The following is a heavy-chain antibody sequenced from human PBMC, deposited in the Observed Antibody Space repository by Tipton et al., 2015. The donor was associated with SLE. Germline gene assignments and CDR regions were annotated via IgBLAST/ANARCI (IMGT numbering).Heavy chain of an antibody. D-gene: IGHD3-10*01. V-gene: IGHV4-59*01. CDR3: ARWFRGYDV. Sequence: TLSLTCTVSVGSISPYYWSWIRQPPGKGLKWIGYIYYSGSTNYNPSLKSRVTISVDRSKNQMSLKLSSVTAADTAVYYRARWFRGYDVWGQGTTVTVSS. CDR2: IYYSGST. CDR1: VGSISPYY. J-gene: IGHJ6*02.